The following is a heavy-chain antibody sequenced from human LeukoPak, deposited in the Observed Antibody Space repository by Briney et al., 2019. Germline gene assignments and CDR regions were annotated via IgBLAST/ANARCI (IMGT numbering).Heavy chain of an antibody. CDR3: ARGLFGQFGD. V-gene: IGHV4-59*01. Sequence: PSETLSLTCTVSGGSISRYYWSWLRQPPGKGLEWIGYIYYSGSTNYNPSLKSRVTISVDTSKNQFSLKLSSVTAADTAVYYCARGLFGQFGDWGQGTLVTVSS. J-gene: IGHJ4*02. CDR1: GGSISRYY. CDR2: IYYSGST. D-gene: IGHD3-10*01.